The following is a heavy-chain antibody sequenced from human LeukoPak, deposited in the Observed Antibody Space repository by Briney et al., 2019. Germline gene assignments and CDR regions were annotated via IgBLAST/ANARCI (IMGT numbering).Heavy chain of an antibody. J-gene: IGHJ3*02. CDR1: GFTFSDYS. V-gene: IGHV3-48*01. CDR2: ISSIGATI. D-gene: IGHD6-19*01. Sequence: GGSLRLSRAASGFTFSDYSMNWVRQATGKGLEWVSYISSIGATIYYADSVKGRFTISRDNHMNTLDLQMNSLRAEDTAVYYCARTERGYSSGRGAFDIWGQGTMVTVSS. CDR3: ARTERGYSSGRGAFDI.